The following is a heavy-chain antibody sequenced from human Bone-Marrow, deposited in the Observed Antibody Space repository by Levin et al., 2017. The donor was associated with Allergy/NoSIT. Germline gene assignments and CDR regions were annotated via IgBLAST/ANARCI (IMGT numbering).Heavy chain of an antibody. CDR2: VKSNADGATT. V-gene: IGHV3-15*01. Sequence: GGSLRLSCAASGFTFSEFWMSWVRQTQGKGLEWLGRVKSNADGATTDYAAPVAGRFIISRDDSESTLYLQMNSLRADDTAVYYCARDGVGTAAGTPWGQGTLVTVSS. CDR1: GFTFSEFW. J-gene: IGHJ4*02. CDR3: ARDGVGTAAGTP. D-gene: IGHD6-13*01.